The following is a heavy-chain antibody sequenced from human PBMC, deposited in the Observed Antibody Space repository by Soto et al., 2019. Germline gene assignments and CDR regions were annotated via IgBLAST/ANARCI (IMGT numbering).Heavy chain of an antibody. J-gene: IGHJ4*02. V-gene: IGHV4-30-2*01. Sequence: PSETLSLTCAVSGDSITSGDYSWSWIRQPPGRGLEWIGYIYHSGATYTNPSLKSRVTISVDTSKSQFSLRLSSVTAADTAVYSCARGRAGMLDYWGQGTLVTVS. D-gene: IGHD3-10*01. CDR1: GDSITSGDYS. CDR3: ARGRAGMLDY. CDR2: IYHSGAT.